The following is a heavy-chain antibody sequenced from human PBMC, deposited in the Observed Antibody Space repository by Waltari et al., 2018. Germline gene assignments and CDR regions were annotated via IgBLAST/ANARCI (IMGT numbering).Heavy chain of an antibody. CDR2: ISSSSSTI. Sequence: EVQLVESGGGLVQPGGSLRLSCAASGFTFSSYSMNWVRQAPGKGLEWVSYISSSSSTIYYADSVKGRFTISRDNAKNSLYLQMNSLRAEDTAVYYCAREYYDYIWGSYRTQDYFDYWGQGTLVTVSS. CDR3: AREYYDYIWGSYRTQDYFDY. J-gene: IGHJ4*02. CDR1: GFTFSSYS. V-gene: IGHV3-48*04. D-gene: IGHD3-16*02.